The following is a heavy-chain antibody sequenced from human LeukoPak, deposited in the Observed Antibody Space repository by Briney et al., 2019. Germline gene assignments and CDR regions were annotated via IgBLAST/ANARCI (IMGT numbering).Heavy chain of an antibody. Sequence: GGSLRLSCAASGFSVSSSYMSWVRQAPGKGLEWVSAISGSGGSTYYADSVKGRFTISRDNSKNTLYLQMNSLRAEDTAVYYCAKDEGGYDFWSGYSSPFDYWGQGTLVTVSS. CDR2: ISGSGGST. CDR3: AKDEGGYDFWSGYSSPFDY. J-gene: IGHJ4*02. V-gene: IGHV3-23*01. D-gene: IGHD3-3*01. CDR1: GFSVSSSY.